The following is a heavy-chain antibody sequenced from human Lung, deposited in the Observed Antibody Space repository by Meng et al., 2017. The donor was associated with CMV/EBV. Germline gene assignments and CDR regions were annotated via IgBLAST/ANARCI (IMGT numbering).Heavy chain of an antibody. Sequence: SCAASGFTFTTYAMNWVRQAPGKGLEWVASISYDGSNRYYADSVKGRFTMSRDNSKNTLYLQMNSLRTVDTAVYYCARGEQLSLPLDDWGQGTTVTVSS. J-gene: IGHJ6*02. CDR3: ARGEQLSLPLDD. V-gene: IGHV3-30*04. D-gene: IGHD3-16*02. CDR2: ISYDGSNR. CDR1: GFTFTTYA.